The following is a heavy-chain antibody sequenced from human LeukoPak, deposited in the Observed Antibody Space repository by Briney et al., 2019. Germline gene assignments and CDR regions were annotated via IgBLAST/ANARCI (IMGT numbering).Heavy chain of an antibody. Sequence: PSETLSLTCAVYGGSFSGYYWSWIRQPPGKGLEWIGEINHSGSTNYNPSLKSRVTISVDASKNQFSLKLSSVTAADTAVYYCARAQRYCSGGSCYSRHAFDIWGQGTMVTVSS. CDR1: GGSFSGYY. CDR3: ARAQRYCSGGSCYSRHAFDI. CDR2: INHSGST. V-gene: IGHV4-34*01. J-gene: IGHJ3*02. D-gene: IGHD2-15*01.